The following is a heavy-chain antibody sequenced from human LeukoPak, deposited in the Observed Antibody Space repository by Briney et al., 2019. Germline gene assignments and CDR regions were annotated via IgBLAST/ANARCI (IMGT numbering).Heavy chain of an antibody. CDR1: GLTFSGYS. J-gene: IGHJ4*02. D-gene: IGHD3-22*01. CDR2: FGTRSTSV. Sequence: GGSLRLSCTASGLTFSGYSMNWIRQAPGKGLEWVSSFGTRSTSVYHAGSVKGRFAISRDNAKNLLYLQMNSLRAEDTALYYCAREVSEGFDFWGQGTLVTVSS. V-gene: IGHV3-21*01. CDR3: AREVSEGFDF.